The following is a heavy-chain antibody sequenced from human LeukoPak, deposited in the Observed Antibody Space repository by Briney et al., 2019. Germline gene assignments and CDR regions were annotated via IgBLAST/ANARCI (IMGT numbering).Heavy chain of an antibody. CDR2: IWNSGST. Sequence: PSETLSLTCTVSGGSISSRTYYWTWIRQYPEKGLEWIGYIWNSGSTNYNPSLKSRVTVSVDTSKNQFSLTLTSVTAADTALYYCAADVSSTFPNWIDPWGQGIPVIVSS. CDR1: GGSISSRTYY. CDR3: AADVSSTFPNWIDP. J-gene: IGHJ5*02. D-gene: IGHD6-6*01. V-gene: IGHV4-31*03.